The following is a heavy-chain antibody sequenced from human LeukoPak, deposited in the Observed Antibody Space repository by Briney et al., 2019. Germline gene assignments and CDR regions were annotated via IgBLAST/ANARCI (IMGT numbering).Heavy chain of an antibody. D-gene: IGHD1-26*01. CDR2: INPSGGST. Sequence: ASVKVSFKASGYTFTIYYMHWVRQAPGQGLEWMGIINPSGGSTSYAQKFQGRVTVTRDTSISTAYMELSSLRSDDTALYYCAREGSGTFQGLDYWGQGTLVTVSS. CDR1: GYTFTIYY. CDR3: AREGSGTFQGLDY. V-gene: IGHV1-46*01. J-gene: IGHJ4*02.